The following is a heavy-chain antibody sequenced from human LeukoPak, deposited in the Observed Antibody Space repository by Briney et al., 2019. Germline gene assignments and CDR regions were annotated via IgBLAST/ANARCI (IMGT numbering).Heavy chain of an antibody. CDR2: ISNSGTAI. V-gene: IGHV3-48*03. J-gene: IGHJ4*02. CDR1: GFTFSSYE. Sequence: GGSLRLSCAASGFTFSSYEMNWVRQAPGKGLEWVSYISNSGTAIYYADSVKGRFTISRDNAKNSLYLQMNSLTAEDTALYYCARVSYSTNTGSYEGYFDYWGQGTLVTVSS. CDR3: ARVSYSTNTGSYEGYFDY. D-gene: IGHD1-26*01.